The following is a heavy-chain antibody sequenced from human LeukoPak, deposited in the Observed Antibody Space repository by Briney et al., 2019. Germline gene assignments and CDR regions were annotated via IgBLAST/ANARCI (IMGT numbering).Heavy chain of an antibody. CDR3: AREYCSSTSCYTGIHMDV. V-gene: IGHV1-46*01. J-gene: IGHJ6*03. Sequence: ASVKVSCKASGYTFTSYYMHWVRQAPGQGLEWMGIINPSGGSTSYAQKFQGRVTMTRDMSTSTVYMELSSLRSEDTAVYYCAREYCSSTSCYTGIHMDVWGKGTTVTVSS. CDR2: INPSGGST. CDR1: GYTFTSYY. D-gene: IGHD2-2*02.